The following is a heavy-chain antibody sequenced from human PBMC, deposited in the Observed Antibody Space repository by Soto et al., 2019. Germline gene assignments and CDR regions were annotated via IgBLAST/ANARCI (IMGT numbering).Heavy chain of an antibody. Sequence: QVQLVESGGGVVQPGRSLRLSCAASGFTFSSYAMHWVRQAPGKGLEWVAVISYDGSNKYYADSVKGRFTISRDNCKNTLYLQMNSLRAEDTAVYYCARRGVTIFGVVNLYYYYGMDVWGQGTTVTVSS. CDR1: GFTFSSYA. J-gene: IGHJ6*02. D-gene: IGHD3-3*01. CDR3: ARRGVTIFGVVNLYYYYGMDV. CDR2: ISYDGSNK. V-gene: IGHV3-30-3*01.